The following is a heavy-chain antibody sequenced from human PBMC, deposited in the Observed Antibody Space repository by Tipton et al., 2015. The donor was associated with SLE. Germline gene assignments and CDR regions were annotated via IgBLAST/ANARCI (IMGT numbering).Heavy chain of an antibody. CDR3: ARDRDGDDRDVFDI. Sequence: TLSLTCAVYGGSFSGYYCSWFRPPPGKGVGGIGEINHSGSTNYNPSLKSRVTISVDTSKNQFSLKLTSVTAADTAVYYCARDRDGDDRDVFDIWGQGTLVTVSS. V-gene: IGHV4-34*01. CDR1: GGSFSGYY. CDR2: INHSGST. J-gene: IGHJ3*02. D-gene: IGHD3-10*01.